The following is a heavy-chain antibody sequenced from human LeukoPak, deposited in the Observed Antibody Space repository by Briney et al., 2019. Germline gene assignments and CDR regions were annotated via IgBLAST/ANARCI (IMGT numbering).Heavy chain of an antibody. D-gene: IGHD5-12*01. CDR2: ISSSGSII. V-gene: IGHV3-48*03. CDR3: ARGGGGYSGYDETGSFGY. Sequence: PGGSLRLSCAASRFTFSRYEMNSVRQSPGTGVEWVSYISSSGSIIYCADSVKGRFTISRDNAKNSLYLQMNSLRAEDTAVYYWARGGGGYSGYDETGSFGYWGQGTLVTVSS. CDR1: RFTFSRYE. J-gene: IGHJ4*02.